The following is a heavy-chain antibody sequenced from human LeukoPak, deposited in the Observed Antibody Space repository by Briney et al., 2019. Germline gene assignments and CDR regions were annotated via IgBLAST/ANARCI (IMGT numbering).Heavy chain of an antibody. J-gene: IGHJ4*02. CDR3: ARELPKYCSSTSCADY. CDR1: GGTLSSYA. CDR2: IIPIFGTA. D-gene: IGHD2-2*01. V-gene: IGHV1-69*05. Sequence: SVKVSCKASGGTLSSYAISWVRQAPGQGLEWMGRIIPIFGTANYAQKFQGRVTITTDESTSTAYMELSSLRSEDTAVYYCARELPKYCSSTSCADYWGQGTLVTVSS.